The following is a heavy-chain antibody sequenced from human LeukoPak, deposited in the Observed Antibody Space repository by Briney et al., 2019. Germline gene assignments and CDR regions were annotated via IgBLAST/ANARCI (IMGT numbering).Heavy chain of an antibody. CDR2: INQDVSRI. CDR3: ARLKDDVTKFDY. D-gene: IGHD2-8*01. CDR1: GFSFSRYW. Sequence: GGSLRLSCTGSGFSFSRYWMAWVRQAPGKGLEWVASINQDVSRIHYVDSVKGRFTISRDNAKNSLFLQMNSLRVEDTAVYYCARLKDDVTKFDYWGQGTLVTVSS. J-gene: IGHJ4*02. V-gene: IGHV3-7*01.